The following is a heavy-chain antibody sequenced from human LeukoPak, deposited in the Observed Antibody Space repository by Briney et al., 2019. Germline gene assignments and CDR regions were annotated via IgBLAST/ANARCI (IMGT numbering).Heavy chain of an antibody. D-gene: IGHD2-8*02. CDR1: GFTFDDHG. Sequence: GGSLRLSCAASGFTFDDHGMSWVRQPPGKGLEWVSSIFPSGGEIHYADSVRGRFTISRDNSKSTLSLQMNSLRAEDTAIYYCATYRQVLLPFESWGQGTLVTVSS. CDR2: IFPSGGEI. V-gene: IGHV3-23*01. CDR3: ATYRQVLLPFES. J-gene: IGHJ4*02.